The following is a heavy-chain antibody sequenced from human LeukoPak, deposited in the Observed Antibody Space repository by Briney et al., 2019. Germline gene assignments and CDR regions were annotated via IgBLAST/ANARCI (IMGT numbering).Heavy chain of an antibody. V-gene: IGHV3-23*01. D-gene: IGHD5-12*01. CDR1: GFTFSSYA. J-gene: IGHJ3*01. CDR2: ISGSGGST. CDR3: ARGGFSHGFDV. Sequence: PGGSLRLSCAASGFTFSSYAMSWVRQAPGKGLEWVSGISGSGGSTYYADSVKGRFTVSRDNAKNTLYLQMNSLRAEDTAVYFCARGGFSHGFDVWGQGTVVTVSS.